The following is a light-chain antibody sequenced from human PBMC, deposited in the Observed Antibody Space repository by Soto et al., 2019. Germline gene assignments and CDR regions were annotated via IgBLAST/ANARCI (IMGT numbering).Light chain of an antibody. Sequence: EIVMTQSPATLSVSPGERVTLSCRASQSVNSNLAWYQRKPGQTPKLLIYVASTRASGIPARFSGSGSGTEFTLTISSLQSEDFGIYYCQQYNAWPLTFGGGTKVEFK. CDR2: VAS. CDR1: QSVNSN. CDR3: QQYNAWPLT. J-gene: IGKJ4*01. V-gene: IGKV3-15*01.